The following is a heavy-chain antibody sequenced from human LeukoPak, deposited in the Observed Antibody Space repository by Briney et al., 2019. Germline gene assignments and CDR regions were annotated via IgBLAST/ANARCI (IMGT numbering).Heavy chain of an antibody. CDR3: ARGGDVVVPAAISQSNWFDP. V-gene: IGHV4-4*07. CDR1: GGSISNDY. Sequence: SETLSLTCTVSGGSISNDYWSWIRQAAGKELEWIGRIYTRGSTNYNPSLKSRVTISLDKSKNQFSLKLSSVTAADTAVYYCARGGDVVVPAAISQSNWFDPWGQGTLVTVSS. J-gene: IGHJ5*02. D-gene: IGHD2-2*02. CDR2: IYTRGST.